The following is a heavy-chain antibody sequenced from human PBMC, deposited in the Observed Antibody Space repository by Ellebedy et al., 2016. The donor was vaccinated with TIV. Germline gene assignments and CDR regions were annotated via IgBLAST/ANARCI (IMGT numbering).Heavy chain of an antibody. D-gene: IGHD4-23*01. CDR2: IATDGSST. CDR3: VRDKQDYGGGYYFDGMDV. Sequence: GESLKISCAASGFTFSGYWMHWVRQPPGNGLVWVSRIATDGSSTTYADSVKGRFSISRDNAKNTLYLHMSSLRAEDTAVYYCVRDKQDYGGGYYFDGMDVWGQGTMVTISS. CDR1: GFTFSGYW. J-gene: IGHJ6*02. V-gene: IGHV3-74*01.